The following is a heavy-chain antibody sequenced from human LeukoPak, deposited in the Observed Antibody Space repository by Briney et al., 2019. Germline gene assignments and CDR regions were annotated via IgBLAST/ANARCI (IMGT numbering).Heavy chain of an antibody. CDR2: IYPGDSDT. CDR1: GYRFTSYC. J-gene: IGHJ4*02. V-gene: IGHV5-51*01. D-gene: IGHD1-26*01. Sequence: GESLKISCQGSGYRFTSYCIGWVRQMPGKGLEWVGIIYPGDSDTRYSPSFQGQVTISADKSISTAYLQWSSLKASDTAMYYCARHKGVVGAYLFDYWGQGTLVTVSS. CDR3: ARHKGVVGAYLFDY.